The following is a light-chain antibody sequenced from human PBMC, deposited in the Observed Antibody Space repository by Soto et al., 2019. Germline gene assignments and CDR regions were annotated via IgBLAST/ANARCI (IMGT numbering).Light chain of an antibody. Sequence: QSVLTQPASVSGSPGQSIAISCTGTSSDVGGYNFVSWHQQHPGKAPKLMIYDVSKRPSGVSDRFSGSKSGNTASLTISGLQAEDEADYYCSSYTGGSTSYVFGTGTKLTVL. CDR3: SSYTGGSTSYV. CDR1: SSDVGGYNF. V-gene: IGLV2-14*03. CDR2: DVS. J-gene: IGLJ1*01.